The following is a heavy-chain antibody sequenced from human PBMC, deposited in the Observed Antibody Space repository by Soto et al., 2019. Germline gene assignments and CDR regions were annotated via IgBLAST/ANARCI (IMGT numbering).Heavy chain of an antibody. CDR1: GFTVSSNY. D-gene: IGHD6-13*01. Sequence: GGSLRLSCAASGFTVSSNYMSWVRQAAGEGLEWVSIIYSGGSTYYADSVKGRFSISRDNSKNTLYLQMSSLRVEDTAVYYCASRYSSSWSALDYWGQGTLVTVSS. CDR2: IYSGGST. V-gene: IGHV3-53*01. J-gene: IGHJ4*02. CDR3: ASRYSSSWSALDY.